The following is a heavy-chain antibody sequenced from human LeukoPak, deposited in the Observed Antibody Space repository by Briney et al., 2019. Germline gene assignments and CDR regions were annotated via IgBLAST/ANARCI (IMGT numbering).Heavy chain of an antibody. CDR2: IYTSGST. CDR1: GFTVSSNY. Sequence: GGSLRLSCAASGFTVSSNYMTWVRQAPGKGLEWVSVIYTSGSTYYADSVQGRFTISRDNSKNTLYLQMNNLRAEDTAVYYCAKSGGNVKGYWGQGTLVTVSS. D-gene: IGHD4-23*01. CDR3: AKSGGNVKGY. J-gene: IGHJ4*02. V-gene: IGHV3-53*01.